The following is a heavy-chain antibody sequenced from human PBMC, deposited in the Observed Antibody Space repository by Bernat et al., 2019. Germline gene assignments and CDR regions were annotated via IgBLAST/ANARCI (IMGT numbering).Heavy chain of an antibody. CDR1: GFTFSSYA. Sequence: EVQLLESGGGLVQPGGSLRLSCAASGFTFSSYAMSWVRQAPGKGLEWVSAISGSGGSTYYADSVKGRFTISRDNSKNTLYLQMNSLRAEDTAVYYCAKAGQWYYYGSGSYYKPLYYYYYGMDVWGQGTTVTVSS. D-gene: IGHD3-10*01. CDR2: ISGSGGST. V-gene: IGHV3-23*01. J-gene: IGHJ6*02. CDR3: AKAGQWYYYGSGSYYKPLYYYYYGMDV.